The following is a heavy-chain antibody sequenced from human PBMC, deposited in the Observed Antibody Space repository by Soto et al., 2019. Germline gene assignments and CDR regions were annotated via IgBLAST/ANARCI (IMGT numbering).Heavy chain of an antibody. J-gene: IGHJ4*02. CDR1: GFTFSSYW. Sequence: GGSLRLSCAASGFTFSSYWMSWVRQAPGKGLEWVANIKLDGSEKYYVDSVKGRFTISRDNANNSLSLQMNSLRAEDTAVYYCARGGGTYYYWGQGSLVTVSS. V-gene: IGHV3-7*05. D-gene: IGHD1-26*01. CDR2: IKLDGSEK. CDR3: ARGGGTYYY.